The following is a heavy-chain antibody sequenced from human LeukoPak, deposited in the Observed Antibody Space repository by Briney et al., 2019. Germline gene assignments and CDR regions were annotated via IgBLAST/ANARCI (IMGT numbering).Heavy chain of an antibody. CDR3: AREFYYGSSGGMDV. Sequence: ASVKVSCKASGYTFTSYGISWVRQAPGQGLEWMGWISAYNGNTNYAQKLQGRVTMTTDTSTRTAYMELRSLRSDDTAVYYCAREFYYGSSGGMDVWGQGTTVTVSS. CDR1: GYTFTSYG. CDR2: ISAYNGNT. V-gene: IGHV1-18*01. D-gene: IGHD3-10*01. J-gene: IGHJ6*02.